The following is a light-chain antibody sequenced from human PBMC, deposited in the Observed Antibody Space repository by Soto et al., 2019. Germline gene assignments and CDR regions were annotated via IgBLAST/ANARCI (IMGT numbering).Light chain of an antibody. J-gene: IGKJ2*01. Sequence: ETVMTQSPATLSVSPGERATLSCRASQSVGSNLAWYQQKPGHAPRLLIYGASTRATGIPARFSGSGSATEFTLTISSLQSEDFALYYCQQYNLWPYTFGQGSKLEVK. CDR2: GAS. V-gene: IGKV3-15*01. CDR3: QQYNLWPYT. CDR1: QSVGSN.